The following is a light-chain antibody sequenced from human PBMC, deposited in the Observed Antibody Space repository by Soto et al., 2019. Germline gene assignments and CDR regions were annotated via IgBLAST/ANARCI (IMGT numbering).Light chain of an antibody. J-gene: IGLJ3*02. Sequence: QSVLTQPASVSGSPGQSITISCTGSSSDIGSYNLVSWYQQYPGKAPKLIIFEGSERPSGVSNRFSGSKSGSTASLTISGLQADDEADYFCSSYAGSRLLVFGGGTKLTVL. CDR3: SSYAGSRLLV. CDR2: EGS. CDR1: SSDIGSYNL. V-gene: IGLV2-23*01.